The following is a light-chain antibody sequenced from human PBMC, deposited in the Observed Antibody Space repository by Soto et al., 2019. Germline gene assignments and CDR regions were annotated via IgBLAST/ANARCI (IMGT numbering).Light chain of an antibody. CDR3: GTWDSSLSAAYVV. CDR1: SSNIGNNY. J-gene: IGLJ2*01. V-gene: IGLV1-51*02. CDR2: ENN. Sequence: QSVLTQPPSVSAAPGQKVTISCSGSSSNIGNNYVSWYQQLPGTAPKLLIYENNKRPSGIPDRFSGSKSGTSATLGITGLQTGDEADYYCGTWDSSLSAAYVVFGGGTKLTVL.